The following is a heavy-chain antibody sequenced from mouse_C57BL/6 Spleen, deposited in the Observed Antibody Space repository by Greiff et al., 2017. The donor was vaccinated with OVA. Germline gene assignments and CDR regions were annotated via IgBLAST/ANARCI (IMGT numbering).Heavy chain of an antibody. CDR2: IRSKSNNYAT. V-gene: IGHV10-1*01. J-gene: IGHJ1*03. D-gene: IGHD4-1*01. CDR3: VRGDWEGWYFDV. Sequence: EVNLVESGGGLVQPKGSLKLSCAASGFSFNTYAMNWVRQAPGKGLEWVARIRSKSNNYATYYADSVKDRFTISRDDSESMLYLQMNNLKTEDTAMYYCVRGDWEGWYFDVWGTGTTVTVSS. CDR1: GFSFNTYA.